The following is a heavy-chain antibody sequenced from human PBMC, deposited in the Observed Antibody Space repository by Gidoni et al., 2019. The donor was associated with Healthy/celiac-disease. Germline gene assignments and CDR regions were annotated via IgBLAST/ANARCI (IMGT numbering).Heavy chain of an antibody. Sequence: QVQLVQSGAEVKKPGASVKVSCKVSGYTLTELSMHWVRQAPGKGLEWMGGFDPEDGETIYAQKFQGRVTMTEDTSTDTAYMELSSLRSEDTAVYYCATDGARYCSSTSCYRNWFDPWGQGTLVTVSS. CDR3: ATDGARYCSSTSCYRNWFDP. CDR2: FDPEDGET. D-gene: IGHD2-2*02. CDR1: GYTLTELS. V-gene: IGHV1-24*01. J-gene: IGHJ5*02.